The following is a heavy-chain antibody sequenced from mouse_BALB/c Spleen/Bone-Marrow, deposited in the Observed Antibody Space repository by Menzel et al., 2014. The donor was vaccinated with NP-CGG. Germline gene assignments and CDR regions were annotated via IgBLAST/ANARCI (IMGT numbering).Heavy chain of an antibody. D-gene: IGHD1-2*01. J-gene: IGHJ4*01. V-gene: IGHV1S22*01. Sequence: LQQSGSELVRPGASVKLSCKASGYTFTSYWMHWVKQRHGQGLEWIGNIYHGSGSTNYDEKFKSKGTLTVDTSSSTAYMHLSSLTSEDSAVYYCTRWDYGYMDYWGQGASVTVSS. CDR3: TRWDYGYMDY. CDR2: IYHGSGST. CDR1: GYTFTSYW.